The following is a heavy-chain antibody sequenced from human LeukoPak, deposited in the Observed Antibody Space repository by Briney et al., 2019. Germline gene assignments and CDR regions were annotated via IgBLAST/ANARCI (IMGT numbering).Heavy chain of an antibody. J-gene: IGHJ3*02. CDR1: GYTFTSYG. V-gene: IGHV1-18*01. Sequence: ASVKVSCKASGYTFTSYGISGVRQAPGQGLEWMGWISAYNGNTNYAQKLQGRVTMTTDTSTSTAYMELRSLRSDDTAVYYCARGFYYDSSGYLTVDAFNIWGQGTMVTVSS. CDR2: ISAYNGNT. CDR3: ARGFYYDSSGYLTVDAFNI. D-gene: IGHD3-22*01.